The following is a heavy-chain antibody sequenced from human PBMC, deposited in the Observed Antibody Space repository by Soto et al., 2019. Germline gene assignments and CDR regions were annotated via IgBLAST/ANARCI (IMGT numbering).Heavy chain of an antibody. CDR3: ARPGYSSSWYRTELNYFDY. J-gene: IGHJ4*02. V-gene: IGHV1-46*01. CDR1: GYTFTSYY. Sequence: QVQLVQSGAEVKKPGASVKVSCKASGYTFTSYYMHWMRQAPGQGLEWMGIINPSGGSTRYAQKCQGRVTMTRDTSTSTVYMELSSLRSEDTAVYYCARPGYSSSWYRTELNYFDYWGQGTLVTVFS. CDR2: INPSGGST. D-gene: IGHD6-13*01.